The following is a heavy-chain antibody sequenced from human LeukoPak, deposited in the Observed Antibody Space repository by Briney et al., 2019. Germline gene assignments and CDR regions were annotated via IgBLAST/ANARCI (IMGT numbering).Heavy chain of an antibody. D-gene: IGHD2-2*01. CDR2: MNPNSGNT. CDR1: GGTFSSYA. J-gene: IGHJ5*02. Sequence: GSSVKVSCKASGGTFSSYAISWVRQATGQGLEWMGWMNPNSGNTGYAQKFQGRVTMTRNTSISTAYMELSSLRSEDTAVYYCARCGSTSCFNWFDPWGQGTLVTVSS. V-gene: IGHV1-8*02. CDR3: ARCGSTSCFNWFDP.